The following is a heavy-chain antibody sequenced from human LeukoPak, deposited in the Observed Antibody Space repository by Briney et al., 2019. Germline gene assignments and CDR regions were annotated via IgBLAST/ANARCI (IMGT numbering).Heavy chain of an antibody. CDR3: AKDGTGCGGDCYSDY. CDR2: ITYSSGNA. CDR1: GFTFSAYG. V-gene: IGHV3-23*01. D-gene: IGHD2-21*02. Sequence: GGSLRLSCAASGFTFSAYGMSWFRQAPGKGLEWVSAITYSSGNAYYADSVKGRFTISRDNSKNTLYLQMNSLRAEDTALYYCAKDGTGCGGDCYSDYWGQGTLVTVSS. J-gene: IGHJ4*02.